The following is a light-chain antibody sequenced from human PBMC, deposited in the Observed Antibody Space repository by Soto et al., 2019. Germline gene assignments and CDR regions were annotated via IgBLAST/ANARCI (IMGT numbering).Light chain of an antibody. Sequence: EVVLTQSPGTLSLSPGERATLSCRASQSISSNLAWYQQKPGQAPRLLMFRTSSRATGFPARFSGSGSGTDFTLTISRLEPEDFVVYYCQQYGNSPITFGQGTRLEIK. V-gene: IGKV3-20*01. CDR2: RTS. CDR3: QQYGNSPIT. J-gene: IGKJ5*01. CDR1: QSISSN.